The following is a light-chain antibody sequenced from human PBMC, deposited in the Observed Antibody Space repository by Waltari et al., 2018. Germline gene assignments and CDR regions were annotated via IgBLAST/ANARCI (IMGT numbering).Light chain of an antibody. CDR2: GAS. V-gene: IGKV3-15*01. CDR1: QSVSSN. J-gene: IGKJ4*01. Sequence: EIVMTQSPATLSVSPGERATLSCSDSQSVSSNLAWYQQKPVQAPRLLIYGASTRATGIPARFSGSGSGTEFTLTISSLQSEDFAVYYCQQYNNWPPTFGGGTKVEIK. CDR3: QQYNNWPPT.